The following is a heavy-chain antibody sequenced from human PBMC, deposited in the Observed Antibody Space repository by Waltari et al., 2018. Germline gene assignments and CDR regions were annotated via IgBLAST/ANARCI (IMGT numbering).Heavy chain of an antibody. Sequence: EVQLVESGGGLVQPGGSLRLSCAASGFSFSSYAMNWVRQAPGRGLGGVAHSSDGGYPIYYADSVKGRFTISRDNAKNSLFLQMNGLRAEDTAVYYCVPMGTSRLTWTDWGQGTLVTVSS. J-gene: IGHJ4*02. CDR3: VPMGTSRLTWTD. D-gene: IGHD1-7*01. CDR2: SSDGGYPI. CDR1: GFSFSSYA. V-gene: IGHV3-48*03.